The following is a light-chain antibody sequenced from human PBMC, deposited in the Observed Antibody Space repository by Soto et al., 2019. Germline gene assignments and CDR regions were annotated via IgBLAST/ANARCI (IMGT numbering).Light chain of an antibody. CDR2: DAS. V-gene: IGKV1-33*01. J-gene: IGKJ3*01. CDR3: QQYDNLPFG. CDR1: QDISNY. Sequence: DIQMTQSPSSLSASAGDRITITCQASQDISNYLNWYQQKPGKAPKLLIYDASNLETGVPSRFSGSGSGTEFTFTISSLQPEDIATYYCQQYDNLPFGFGPGTKVDIK.